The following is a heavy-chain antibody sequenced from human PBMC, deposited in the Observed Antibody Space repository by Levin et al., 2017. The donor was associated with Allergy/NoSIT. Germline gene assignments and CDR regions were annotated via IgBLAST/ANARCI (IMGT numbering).Heavy chain of an antibody. D-gene: IGHD6-6*01. CDR2: INTDGSTT. Sequence: GGSLRLSCAASEFAFSNYWMHWVRQAPGKGLVWVSRINTDGSTTNYADSVKGRFTISRDNAKNTLYLQMNSLRAEDTAVYYCAREYSSSSVGGRQFDYWGQGTLVTVSS. V-gene: IGHV3-74*01. J-gene: IGHJ4*02. CDR1: EFAFSNYW. CDR3: AREYSSSSVGGRQFDY.